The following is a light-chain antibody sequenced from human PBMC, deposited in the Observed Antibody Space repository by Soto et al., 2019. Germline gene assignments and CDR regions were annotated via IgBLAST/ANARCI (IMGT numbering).Light chain of an antibody. CDR2: LNSDGSH. Sequence: QSVLTQSPSASASLGASVKLTCTLSSGHSSYAIAWHHQQPEKGPRYLMKLNSDGSHSKGDGIPDRFSGSSSGAERYLTISSLQSEDEADYYCQTWGTARVFGGGTKLTVL. V-gene: IGLV4-69*01. CDR1: SGHSSYA. J-gene: IGLJ3*02. CDR3: QTWGTARV.